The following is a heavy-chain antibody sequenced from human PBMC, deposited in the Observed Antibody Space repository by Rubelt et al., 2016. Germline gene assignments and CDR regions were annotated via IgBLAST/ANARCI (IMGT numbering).Heavy chain of an antibody. D-gene: IGHD2-15*01. V-gene: IGHV3-23*01. CDR1: GFTFSNYA. CDR3: AKDRCSGGNCYYFDY. J-gene: IGHJ4*02. Sequence: CAASGFTFSNYAMSWARQAPGKGLEWVSAISGSGGNTYYADSVKGRFTISRDNSKNTLYLQMNSLRAEDTAVYYCAKDRCSGGNCYYFDYWGQGTLVTVSS. CDR2: ISGSGGNT.